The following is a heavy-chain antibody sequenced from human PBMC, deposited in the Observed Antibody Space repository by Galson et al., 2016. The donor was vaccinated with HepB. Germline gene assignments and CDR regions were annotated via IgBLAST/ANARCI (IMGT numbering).Heavy chain of an antibody. J-gene: IGHJ4*02. CDR1: GFSLISGMG. CDR2: IYWDDDK. Sequence: PALVKPTQTLTLTCTFSGFSLISGMGVGWIRLPPGKALEWLALIYWDDDKRYSPSLNSRVTITKDTSNNQVVLTMTNIDPVDTATYYCARLNGGGWLRHFDYWGQGVFVTVSS. CDR3: ARLNGGGWLRHFDY. D-gene: IGHD2-21*01. V-gene: IGHV2-5*02.